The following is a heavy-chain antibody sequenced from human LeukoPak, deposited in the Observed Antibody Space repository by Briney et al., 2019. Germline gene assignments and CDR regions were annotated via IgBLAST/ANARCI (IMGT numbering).Heavy chain of an antibody. V-gene: IGHV3-48*03. Sequence: GGYLRLSCAASGFTFSSYEMNWVRQAPGNGLEWVSYISSSGSTIYYEDSVKGRFTISRDNAKNSLYLQMNSLRAEDTAVYYCARDLAVAGNMWGQGTLVTVSS. CDR1: GFTFSSYE. D-gene: IGHD6-19*01. CDR2: ISSSGSTI. CDR3: ARDLAVAGNM. J-gene: IGHJ4*02.